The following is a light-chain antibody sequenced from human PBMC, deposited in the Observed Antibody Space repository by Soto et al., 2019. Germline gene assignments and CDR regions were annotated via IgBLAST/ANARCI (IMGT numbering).Light chain of an antibody. V-gene: IGKV1-39*01. CDR2: AAS. J-gene: IGKJ3*01. CDR1: QSIRTY. CDR3: QQTYNTPPD. Sequence: DIQMTQSPSSLSASVGDRVTITCRASQSIRTYLNWYQQKPGKAPTLLIYAASSLQSGVPSRFSGSGSGTDFTLTISSLQPEDFATYYCQQTYNTPPDFGPGTQVEI.